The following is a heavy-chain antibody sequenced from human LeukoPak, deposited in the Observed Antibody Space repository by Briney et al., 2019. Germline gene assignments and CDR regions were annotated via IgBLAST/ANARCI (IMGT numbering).Heavy chain of an antibody. D-gene: IGHD3-10*01. J-gene: IGHJ4*02. V-gene: IGHV3-30*04. Sequence: PGGSLRLSCAASGFTFSSYAMHWVRQAPGKGLEWVAVISYDGSNKYYADSVKGRFTISRDNSKNTLYLQMNSLRAEDTAVYYCAKGAPMVRGVDYWGQGTLVTVSS. CDR3: AKGAPMVRGVDY. CDR1: GFTFSSYA. CDR2: ISYDGSNK.